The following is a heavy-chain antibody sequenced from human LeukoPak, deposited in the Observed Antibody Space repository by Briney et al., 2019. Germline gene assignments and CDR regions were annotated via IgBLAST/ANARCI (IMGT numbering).Heavy chain of an antibody. V-gene: IGHV3-23*01. J-gene: IGHJ4*02. D-gene: IGHD2-2*01. CDR1: GFTFSSYA. CDR2: ISGSGGST. Sequence: GGSLRLSCAASGFTFSSYAMGWVRQAPGKGLEWVSAISGSGGSTYYADSVKGRFTISRDNSKNTLYLQMNSLRAEDTAVYYCAKDMFPLVVPAAMQDYWGQGTLVTVSS. CDR3: AKDMFPLVVPAAMQDY.